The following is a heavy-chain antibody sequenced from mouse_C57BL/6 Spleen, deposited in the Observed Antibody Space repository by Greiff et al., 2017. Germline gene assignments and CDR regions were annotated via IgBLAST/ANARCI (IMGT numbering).Heavy chain of an antibody. V-gene: IGHV5-4*01. CDR2: ISDGGSYT. CDR1: GFTFSSYA. J-gene: IGHJ4*01. Sequence: DVMLVESGGGLVKPGGSLKLSCAASGFTFSSYAMSWVRQTPEKRLEWVATISDGGSYTYYPDNVKGRFTISRDNAKNNLYLQMSHLKYEDTAMYYCARDLYYYGSSPYAMDYWGQGTSVTVSS. CDR3: ARDLYYYGSSPYAMDY. D-gene: IGHD1-1*01.